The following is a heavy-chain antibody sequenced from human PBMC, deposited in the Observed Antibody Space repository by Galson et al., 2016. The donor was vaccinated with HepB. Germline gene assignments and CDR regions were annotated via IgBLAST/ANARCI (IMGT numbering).Heavy chain of an antibody. V-gene: IGHV3-53*01. CDR3: ARDRTSGYETTLDY. CDR2: IYTSGFT. Sequence: SLRLSCAASGFIVSSNYMHWVRQAPGKGLEWVSIIYTSGFTDYADPVKGRFTISRDKSKNTLYLQMNSLRAEDTAVYYCARDRTSGYETTLDYWGQGTLVTVSS. CDR1: GFIVSSNY. D-gene: IGHD5-12*01. J-gene: IGHJ4*02.